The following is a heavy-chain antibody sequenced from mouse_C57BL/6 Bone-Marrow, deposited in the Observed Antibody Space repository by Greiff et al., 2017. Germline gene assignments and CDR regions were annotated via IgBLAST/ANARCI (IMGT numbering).Heavy chain of an antibody. V-gene: IGHV1-81*01. CDR2: IYPRSGNT. Sequence: VQLQQSGAELARPGASVKLSCKASGYTFTSYGISWVKQRTGQGLEWIGEIYPRSGNTYYNDKFKGKATLTADKSSSTAYMELRSLTSEDAAVYFCARNFRFAYWGQGTLVTVSA. J-gene: IGHJ3*01. CDR3: ARNFRFAY. CDR1: GYTFTSYG.